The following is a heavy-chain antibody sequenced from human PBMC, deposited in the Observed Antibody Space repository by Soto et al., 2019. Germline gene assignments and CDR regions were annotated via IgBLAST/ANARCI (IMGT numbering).Heavy chain of an antibody. CDR2: ISSNGYRT. V-gene: IGHV3-64*01. CDR1: GFTFSSYS. Sequence: EVQLVESGGGLVQPGGSLRLSCAASGFTFSSYSMHWVRQAPGKGLEYVSGISSNGYRTYYSNSVKGRFTISRDNSKNTLYLQVGSLRAEDMAVYYCARSGLPFYYWGQGTLVTVSS. CDR3: ARSGLPFYY. D-gene: IGHD2-21*02. J-gene: IGHJ4*02.